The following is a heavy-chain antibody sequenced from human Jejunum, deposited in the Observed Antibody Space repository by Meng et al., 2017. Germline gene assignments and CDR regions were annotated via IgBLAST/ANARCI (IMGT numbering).Heavy chain of an antibody. D-gene: IGHD6-19*01. V-gene: IGHV4-4*02. Sequence: QVQLQGSGPGLVQPSETLSLTCAVSGASISSRIWWSWVRQPPGKGLEWIGEMYQSGTTNYNPSLKSRVTILLDTSKNQLSLELTSVTAADTAVYYCARHISVTGTRGFDYWGQGTLVTVSS. CDR1: GASISSRIW. CDR2: MYQSGTT. CDR3: ARHISVTGTRGFDY. J-gene: IGHJ4*02.